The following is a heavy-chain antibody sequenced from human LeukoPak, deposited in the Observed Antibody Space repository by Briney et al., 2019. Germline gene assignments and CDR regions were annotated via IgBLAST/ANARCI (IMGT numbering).Heavy chain of an antibody. D-gene: IGHD6-13*01. CDR2: IYYSGST. CDR3: ARIIAAAGLKMDV. CDR1: GGSISSHS. J-gene: IGHJ6*04. Sequence: SETLSLTCTVSGGSISSHSWSWIRQPPGKGLEWIGYIYYSGSTNYNPSLKSRVTISVDTSKNQFSLKLSSVTAADTAVYYCARIIAAAGLKMDVWGKGTTVTVSS. V-gene: IGHV4-59*11.